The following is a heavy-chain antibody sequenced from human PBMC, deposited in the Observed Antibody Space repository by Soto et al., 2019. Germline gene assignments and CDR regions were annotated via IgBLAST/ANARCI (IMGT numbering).Heavy chain of an antibody. V-gene: IGHV3-30*18. Sequence: QVQLVESGGGVVQPGRSLRLSCAASGFTFSSYGMHWVRQAPGKGLEWAAVISYDGSNKYYADSVKGRLTISRDNSKNTLYLQMNSLRAEDTAVYYCAKGQHCSTTSCYFYYYGLDVWGQGTTVAVSS. D-gene: IGHD2-2*01. CDR2: ISYDGSNK. CDR3: AKGQHCSTTSCYFYYYGLDV. J-gene: IGHJ6*02. CDR1: GFTFSSYG.